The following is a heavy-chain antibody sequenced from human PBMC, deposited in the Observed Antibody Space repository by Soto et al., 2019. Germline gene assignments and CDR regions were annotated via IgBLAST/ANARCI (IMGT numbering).Heavy chain of an antibody. CDR1: GVSSSKSW. CDR2: IKSKTDGGTT. V-gene: IGHV3-15*01. Sequence: PXILSCAATGVSSSKSWMSWVRQAPGKGLEWVGRIKSKTDGGTTDYAAPVKGRFTIPRDDSKNTLYLQMNSLKTEDTAVYYCTTDYQQLDYYYYYGMDVWGQGTTLTLPS. D-gene: IGHD6-13*01. J-gene: IGHJ6*02. CDR3: TTDYQQLDYYYYYGMDV.